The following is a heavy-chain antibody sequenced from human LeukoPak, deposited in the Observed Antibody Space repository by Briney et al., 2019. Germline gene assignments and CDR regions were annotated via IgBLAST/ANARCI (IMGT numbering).Heavy chain of an antibody. CDR3: ASRATFYIDY. V-gene: IGHV4-39*01. CDR1: GGSISSSSYY. D-gene: IGHD2/OR15-2a*01. CDR2: SYYSGST. Sequence: SETLSLTCTVSGGSISSSSYYWGWIRQPPGKGLEWIGSSYYSGSTYDNPSLKSRVTISVDTPKKQFSLKLSSVTAAGTAVYYCASRATFYIDYWGQGTLVTVSS. J-gene: IGHJ4*02.